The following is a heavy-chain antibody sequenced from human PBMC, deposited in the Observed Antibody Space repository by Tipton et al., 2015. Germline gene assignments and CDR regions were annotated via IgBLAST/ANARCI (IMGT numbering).Heavy chain of an antibody. Sequence: SLRLSCAASGFTFSSSWMSWVRQAPGKGLEWVANIKQDGSDKYYVDSVKGRFTISRDNAKNSLYLQMSSLRVEDTAVYYCAKCIGFYCPFDYWGQGTLVSVSS. CDR3: AKCIGFYCPFDY. D-gene: IGHD2-15*01. V-gene: IGHV3-7*03. CDR2: IKQDGSDK. CDR1: GFTFSSSW. J-gene: IGHJ4*02.